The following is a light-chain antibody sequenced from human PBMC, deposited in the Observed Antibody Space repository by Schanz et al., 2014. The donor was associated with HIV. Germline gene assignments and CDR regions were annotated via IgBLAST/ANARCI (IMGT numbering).Light chain of an antibody. V-gene: IGLV1-44*01. CDR3: AAWDDTLNGYV. CDR2: GTD. J-gene: IGLJ6*01. Sequence: QPVLTQPPSASGTPGQRVTISCSGSDSNTGSNPVHWYQHLPGAAPKLLIYGTDQRPSGVPDRVSGSRSGTSASLAISGLQSGDEADYYCAAWDDTLNGYVFGSGTKLTVL. CDR1: DSNTGSNP.